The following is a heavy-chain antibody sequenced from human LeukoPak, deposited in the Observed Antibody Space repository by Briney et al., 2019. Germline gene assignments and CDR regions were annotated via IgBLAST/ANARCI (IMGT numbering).Heavy chain of an antibody. V-gene: IGHV1-8*01. D-gene: IGHD3-3*01. CDR2: MNPNSGNT. J-gene: IGHJ1*01. CDR3: ARFTQGEWLLEH. Sequence: GASVKVSCKASGYTFTSYDINWVRQATGQGLEWMGWMNPNSGNTVYAQKFQGRVTMTRNTSISTAYMELSSLRSEDTAVYYCARFTQGEWLLEHWGQGTLVTVSS. CDR1: GYTFTSYD.